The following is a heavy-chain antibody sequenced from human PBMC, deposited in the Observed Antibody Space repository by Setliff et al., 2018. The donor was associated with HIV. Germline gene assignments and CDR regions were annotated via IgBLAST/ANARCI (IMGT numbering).Heavy chain of an antibody. V-gene: IGHV1-69*10. J-gene: IGHJ4*02. CDR2: IVPILGVT. Sequence: GASVKVSCKVSGGTFSSYDFSWVRQAPGQGLEWVGRIVPILGVTNYAQRFQGRVTIIADKSTSTAYMEFNSLTSEDTAVYYCATPYGTGSLAGHFDNWGQGTLVTVSS. D-gene: IGHD1-1*01. CDR1: GGTFSSYD. CDR3: ATPYGTGSLAGHFDN.